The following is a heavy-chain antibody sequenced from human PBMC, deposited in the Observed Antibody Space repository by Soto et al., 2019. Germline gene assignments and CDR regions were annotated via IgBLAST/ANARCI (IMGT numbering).Heavy chain of an antibody. J-gene: IGHJ6*02. CDR1: GGSISSSSYY. CDR2: IYYSGST. CDR3: ARHARGYSYGEVYYYYYGMDV. Sequence: PSETLSLTCTVSGGSISSSSYYWGWIRQPPGKGLEWIGSIYYSGSTYYNPSLKSRVTISVDTSKNQSSLKLSSVTAADTAVYYCARHARGYSYGEVYYYYYGMDVWGQGTTVTVSS. D-gene: IGHD5-18*01. V-gene: IGHV4-39*01.